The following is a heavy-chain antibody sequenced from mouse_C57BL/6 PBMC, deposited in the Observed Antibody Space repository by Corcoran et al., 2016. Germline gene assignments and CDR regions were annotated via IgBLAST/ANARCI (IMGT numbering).Heavy chain of an antibody. Sequence: QVQLQQSGAELARPGASVKLSCTASGYTFTSYGISWVKQRTGQGLEWIGEIYPRSGNTYYNEKFKGKATLTADKSSSTAYMELRSLTSEDSAVYFCARRRDYDYLFDYWGQGTTLTVSS. J-gene: IGHJ2*01. CDR3: ARRRDYDYLFDY. D-gene: IGHD2-4*01. V-gene: IGHV1-81*01. CDR1: GYTFTSYG. CDR2: IYPRSGNT.